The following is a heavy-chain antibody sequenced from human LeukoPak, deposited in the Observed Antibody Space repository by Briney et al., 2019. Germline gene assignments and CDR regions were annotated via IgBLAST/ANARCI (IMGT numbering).Heavy chain of an antibody. J-gene: IGHJ4*02. CDR2: IYYSGST. V-gene: IGHV4-39*01. Sequence: KASETLSLTCTVSGGSISSSSYYWGWIRQPPGKGLEWIGSIYYSGSTYYNPSLKSRVTISVDTSKNQFSLKLSSVTAADTAVYYCASLAVAGKNDYWGQGTLVTVSS. CDR3: ASLAVAGKNDY. CDR1: GGSISSSSYY. D-gene: IGHD6-19*01.